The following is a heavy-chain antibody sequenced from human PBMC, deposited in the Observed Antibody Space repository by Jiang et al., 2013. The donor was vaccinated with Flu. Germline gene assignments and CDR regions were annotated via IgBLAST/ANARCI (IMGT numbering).Heavy chain of an antibody. CDR1: GYTFTSYY. V-gene: IGHV1-46*01. D-gene: IGHD3-10*01. Sequence: SGAEVKKPGASVKVSCKASGYTFTSYYTHWVRQAPGQGLEWMGIINPSGGSTSYAQKFQGRVTMTRDTSTSTVYMELSSLRSEDTAVYYCARAGLNYGSAELGFRGYFDLWGRGTLVTVSS. CDR2: INPSGGST. J-gene: IGHJ2*01. CDR3: ARAGLNYGSAELGFRGYFDL.